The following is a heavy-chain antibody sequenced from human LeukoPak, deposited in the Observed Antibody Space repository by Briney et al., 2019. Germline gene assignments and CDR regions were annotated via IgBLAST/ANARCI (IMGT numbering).Heavy chain of an antibody. J-gene: IGHJ3*02. CDR1: GFTFSSYG. CDR2: IRYDGSNK. Sequence: GGSLRLSCAASGFTFSSYGMHWVRQAPGKGLEWVAFIRYDGSNKYYADSVKGRFTISRDNSKNTLYLQMNSLRAEDTAVYYCATLVVTAMMGGDAFDIWGQGTMVTVSS. D-gene: IGHD2-21*02. CDR3: ATLVVTAMMGGDAFDI. V-gene: IGHV3-30*02.